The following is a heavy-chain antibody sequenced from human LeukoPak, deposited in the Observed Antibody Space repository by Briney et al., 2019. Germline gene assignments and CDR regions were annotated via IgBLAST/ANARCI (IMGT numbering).Heavy chain of an antibody. CDR2: ISASGGST. J-gene: IGHJ4*02. D-gene: IGHD3-10*01. CDR1: GFPFSSYA. CDR3: AKSGSKLSAQYYFDY. Sequence: PGGSLRLSCAASGFPFSSYAMSWVRQAPGKGLEWVSGISASGGSTYYPDSVKDRSTTSRDNSKSTLYLQINSLRDEDTAVYYCAKSGSKLSAQYYFDYWGQGTLVMVSS. V-gene: IGHV3-23*01.